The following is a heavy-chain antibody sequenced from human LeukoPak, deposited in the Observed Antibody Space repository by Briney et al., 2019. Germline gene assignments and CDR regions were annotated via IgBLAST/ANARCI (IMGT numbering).Heavy chain of an antibody. V-gene: IGHV3-74*01. CDR2: VDHAGSGT. D-gene: IGHD4-17*01. CDR1: GFTFTSYW. J-gene: IGHJ4*02. Sequence: GRSLRLSCAASGFTFTSYWMHWVRQPPGKGLVWVSRVDHAGSGTAYADSVTGRFTISRDNAKNTVYLQMNSLRAEDTAVYYCATDLGWGQGTLVTVSS. CDR3: ATDLG.